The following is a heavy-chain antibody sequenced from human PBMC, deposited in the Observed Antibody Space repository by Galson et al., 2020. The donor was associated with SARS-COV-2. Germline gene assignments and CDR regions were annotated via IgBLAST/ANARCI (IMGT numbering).Heavy chain of an antibody. CDR2: ISGSTSYK. Sequence: GESLKISCSASGFTFSDHNMIWVRQAPGKGLEWVSSISGSTSYKYYADSVKGRFTISRDNAKNSLYLQMDSLRAEDTGVYYCARDMGTGFGLYGYFDLWGRGTLVTV. V-gene: IGHV3-21*01. CDR1: GFTFSDHN. D-gene: IGHD2-8*02. CDR3: ARDMGTGFGLYGYFDL. J-gene: IGHJ2*01.